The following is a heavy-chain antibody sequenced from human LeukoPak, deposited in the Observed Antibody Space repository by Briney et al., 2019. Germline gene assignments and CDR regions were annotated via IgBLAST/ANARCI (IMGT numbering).Heavy chain of an antibody. V-gene: IGHV4-59*12. J-gene: IGHJ4*02. CDR3: ARGVRGYCTNGVCFHNDY. D-gene: IGHD2-8*01. Sequence: SSETLSLTCTVSGGSISNDYWSWIRQPPGKGLEWIGYIYYSGDTNYNPSLKSRVTISVDTSKKQFSLNLSSVTAADTAVYYCARGVRGYCTNGVCFHNDYWGQGTLVTVSS. CDR1: GGSISNDY. CDR2: IYYSGDT.